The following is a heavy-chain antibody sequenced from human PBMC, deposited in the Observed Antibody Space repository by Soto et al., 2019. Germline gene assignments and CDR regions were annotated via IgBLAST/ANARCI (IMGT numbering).Heavy chain of an antibody. CDR3: ARGIGGSSYYYYGMAV. CDR1: GGTFSSYA. Sequence: QVQLVQSGAEVKKPGSSVKVSCKASGGTFSSYAINWVQQAPGQGLEWMGGIIPIIGTANYAQKFECRVTITADESTITGYRERSSLRSEDTAVDYCARGIGGSSYYYYGMAVCGQGTTVTVSS. J-gene: IGHJ6*02. CDR2: IIPIIGTA. V-gene: IGHV1-69*12. D-gene: IGHD2-15*01.